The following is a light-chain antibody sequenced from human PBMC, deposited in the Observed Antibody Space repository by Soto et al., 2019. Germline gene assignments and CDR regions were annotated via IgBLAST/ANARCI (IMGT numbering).Light chain of an antibody. J-gene: IGLJ2*01. CDR2: YDS. Sequence: SYELTQPPSVSVAPGKTARITCGGNNIGSKSVHWYQQKPGQAPVLVIYYDSDRPSGIPERFSGSNSGNTATLTISRVEAGDEADYYCQVWDSSSDHRVFGGGTKLPS. V-gene: IGLV3-21*04. CDR1: NIGSKS. CDR3: QVWDSSSDHRV.